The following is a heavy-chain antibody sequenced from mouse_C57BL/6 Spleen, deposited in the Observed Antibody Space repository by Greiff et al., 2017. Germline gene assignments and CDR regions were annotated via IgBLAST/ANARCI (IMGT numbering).Heavy chain of an antibody. D-gene: IGHD4-1*01. Sequence: EVKLMESGGGLVKPGGSLKLSCAASGFTFSDYGMPWVRQAPEKGLEWVAYISSGSSTIYYADTVKGRFTISRDNAKNTLFLQMTSLRSEDTAMYYCARGDWDDYFDYWGQGTTLTVSS. CDR2: ISSGSSTI. J-gene: IGHJ2*01. CDR1: GFTFSDYG. CDR3: ARGDWDDYFDY. V-gene: IGHV5-17*01.